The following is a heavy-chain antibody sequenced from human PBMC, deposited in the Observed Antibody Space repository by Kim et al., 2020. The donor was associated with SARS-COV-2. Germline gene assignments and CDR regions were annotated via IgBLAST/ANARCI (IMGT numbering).Heavy chain of an antibody. V-gene: IGHV3-74*01. CDR1: GFTLGDWW. CDR3: VKDKTGSRDY. D-gene: IGHD3-9*01. J-gene: IGHJ4*02. CDR2: INPDGSIR. Sequence: GGSLRLSCAASGFTLGDWWMHWVRQVPGKGLAWVSRINPDGSIRNYADSVKGRFTISRDNAKNTLYLQMNSLGVEDTSLYYCVKDKTGSRDYWGQGTLVTVSS.